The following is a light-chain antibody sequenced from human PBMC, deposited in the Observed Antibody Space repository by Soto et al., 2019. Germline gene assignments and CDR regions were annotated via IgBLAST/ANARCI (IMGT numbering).Light chain of an antibody. CDR3: SSYTGTSTMV. CDR1: SSDVGGYNY. V-gene: IGLV2-14*01. J-gene: IGLJ3*02. Sequence: QSVWSQPASVSGSPGHSITISCAGTSSDVGGYNYVSWYQQHPGKAPKLMISEVSNRPSGVSNRFSGSKSGNTASLTISGLQAEEEADYYCSSYTGTSTMVFGGGTQLTVL. CDR2: EVS.